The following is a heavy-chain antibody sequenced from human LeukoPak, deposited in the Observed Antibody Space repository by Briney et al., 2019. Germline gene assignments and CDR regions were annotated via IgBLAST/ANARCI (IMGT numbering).Heavy chain of an antibody. CDR2: ISWNSGSI. Sequence: GRSLRLSCAASGFTFDDYAMHWVRQAPGKGLEWVSGISWNSGSIGYADSVKGRFTISRDNAKNSLYLQMNSLRAEDMALYYCAKGSDYDSSGPFDYWGQGTPVTVSS. D-gene: IGHD3-22*01. V-gene: IGHV3-9*03. J-gene: IGHJ4*02. CDR3: AKGSDYDSSGPFDY. CDR1: GFTFDDYA.